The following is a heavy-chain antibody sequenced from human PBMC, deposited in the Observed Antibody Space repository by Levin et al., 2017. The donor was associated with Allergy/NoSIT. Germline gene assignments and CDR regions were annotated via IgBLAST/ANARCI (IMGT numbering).Heavy chain of an antibody. V-gene: IGHV4-39*01. CDR3: ATQGYSSGPFDY. Sequence: SETLSLTCTVSGGSIRSSNHYWGWIRQPPGKGLEWIGSMFHSGSTSYTPSLESRVTISVDRSENQFSLKLRSVTAADTAVYYCATQGYSSGPFDYWGQGTLVTVSS. CDR1: GGSIRSSNHY. CDR2: MFHSGST. D-gene: IGHD6-19*01. J-gene: IGHJ4*02.